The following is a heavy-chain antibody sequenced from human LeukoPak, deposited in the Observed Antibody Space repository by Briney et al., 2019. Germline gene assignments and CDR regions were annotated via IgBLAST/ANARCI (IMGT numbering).Heavy chain of an antibody. J-gene: IGHJ4*02. CDR1: GFTFSSYA. CDR2: ISSSSSYI. D-gene: IGHD3-22*01. CDR3: AKDLYYDSSGCGDY. V-gene: IGHV3-21*01. Sequence: GGSLRLSCAASGFTFSSYAMSWVRQAPGKGLEWVSSISSSSSYIYYADSVKGRFTISRDNAKNSLYLQMNSLRAEDTAVYYCAKDLYYDSSGCGDYWGQGTLVTVSS.